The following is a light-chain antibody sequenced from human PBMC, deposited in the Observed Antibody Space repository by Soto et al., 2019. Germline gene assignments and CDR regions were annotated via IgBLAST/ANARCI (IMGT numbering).Light chain of an antibody. V-gene: IGLV2-14*01. CDR3: FSYSTSSSLYV. CDR1: SSDVGGYNY. CDR2: HVN. Sequence: QSALTQPPSASGSPGQSVTISCTGTSSDVGGYNYVSWYQQHPGKAPKLMIYHVNTRPSGISNRFSGSKSGDTASLTISGLQAEDEAEYSCFSYSTSSSLYVFGSGTKVTVL. J-gene: IGLJ1*01.